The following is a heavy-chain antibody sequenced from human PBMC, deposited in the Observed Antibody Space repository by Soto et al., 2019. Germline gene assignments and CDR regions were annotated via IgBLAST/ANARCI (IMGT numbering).Heavy chain of an antibody. Sequence: QVQLVQSGAEVKKPGASVKVSCKASGYTFTSYAMHWVRQAPGQRLEWMGWINAGNGNTKYSQKFQGRVTITRDTSASTAYMELSSLRSEDTAVYYCARGGSVQWPSPVRFDYWGQGTLVTDSS. J-gene: IGHJ4*02. CDR1: GYTFTSYA. D-gene: IGHD6-19*01. V-gene: IGHV1-3*01. CDR2: INAGNGNT. CDR3: ARGGSVQWPSPVRFDY.